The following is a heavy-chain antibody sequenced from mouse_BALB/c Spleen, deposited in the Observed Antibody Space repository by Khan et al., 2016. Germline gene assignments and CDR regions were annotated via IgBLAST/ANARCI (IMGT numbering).Heavy chain of an antibody. CDR2: IDPANGNT. Sequence: VQLKQSGAELVKPRASVKLSCTASGFNIKDTYMHWVKQRPEQGLEWIGRIDPANGNTKYDPKFQGKATITADTSSNTAYLQLSSLTSEDTAVYYCARSPYDYDVGFAYWGKGTLVNVSA. J-gene: IGHJ3*01. D-gene: IGHD2-4*01. V-gene: IGHV14-3*02. CDR3: ARSPYDYDVGFAY. CDR1: GFNIKDTY.